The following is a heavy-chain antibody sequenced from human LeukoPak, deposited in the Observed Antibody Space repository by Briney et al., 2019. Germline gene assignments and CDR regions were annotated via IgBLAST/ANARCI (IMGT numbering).Heavy chain of an antibody. CDR2: INPSGGST. D-gene: IGHD3-10*01. J-gene: IGHJ4*02. CDR3: ARSGAMVRGVIITWSFSFDY. Sequence: GASVKVSCKASGGTFSSYAISWVRQAPGQGLEWMGIINPSGGSTSYAQKFQGRVTMTRDTSTSTVYMELSSLRSEDTAVYYCARSGAMVRGVIITWSFSFDYWGQGTLVTVSS. V-gene: IGHV1-46*01. CDR1: GGTFSSYA.